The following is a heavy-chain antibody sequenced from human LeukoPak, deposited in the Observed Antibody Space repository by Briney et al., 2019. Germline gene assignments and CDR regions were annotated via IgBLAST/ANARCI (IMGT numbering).Heavy chain of an antibody. CDR2: ISVRSNYI. V-gene: IGHV3-21*05. CDR1: GYTFSSFN. CDR3: VRLRRNYDSSGYYYYYDY. D-gene: IGHD3-22*01. J-gene: IGHJ4*02. Sequence: PGGPLRLSCVASGYTFSSFNINWDRQAPGKGLEWVSYISVRSNYIYYADSVRGRFSISRDDARNSLYLQIDSLRGDDTAVYYCVRLRRNYDSSGYYYYYDYWGQGTLVTVSS.